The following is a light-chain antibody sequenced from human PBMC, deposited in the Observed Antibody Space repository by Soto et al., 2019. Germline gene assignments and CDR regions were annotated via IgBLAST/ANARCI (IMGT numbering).Light chain of an antibody. V-gene: IGKV2-30*02. CDR1: QSLVHSDGNTY. CDR2: KDS. Sequence: VVMTQSPLSLPVTLGQPASISCKSSQSLVHSDGNTYLYWFQQRPGQSPRRLICKDSNRASGVQDRFSGRGSGNDFTLRLSRVEAEDVGVYYCIVGPHWLTFGGGTKVETK. CDR3: IVGPHWLT. J-gene: IGKJ4*01.